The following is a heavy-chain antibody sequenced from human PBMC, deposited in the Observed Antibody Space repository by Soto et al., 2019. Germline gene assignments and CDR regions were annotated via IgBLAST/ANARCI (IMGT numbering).Heavy chain of an antibody. D-gene: IGHD3-3*01. CDR2: ISSSSSYT. J-gene: IGHJ4*02. CDR3: ARWDFWSGYYPFDY. Sequence: GGSLRLSCAASGFPFSDYYMSWIRQAPGKGLEWVSYISSSSSYTNYADSVKGRFTISRDNAKNSLYLQMNSLRAEDTAVYYCARWDFWSGYYPFDYWGQGTLVTVSS. CDR1: GFPFSDYY. V-gene: IGHV3-11*06.